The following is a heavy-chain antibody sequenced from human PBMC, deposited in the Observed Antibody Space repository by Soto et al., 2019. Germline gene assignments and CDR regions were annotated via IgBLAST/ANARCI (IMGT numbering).Heavy chain of an antibody. J-gene: IGHJ6*02. V-gene: IGHV1-8*01. D-gene: IGHD2-8*02. Sequence: QVKLVQSGAEVKKPGASVKVSCKASGYTFSSYDINWVRQATGQGLEWMGWMNPNSGNTGYAQKLQGRVTMTRNPSISTDYMELSSLRSEDPAAYYCARGRVLGFWGPGTTVTVSS. CDR2: MNPNSGNT. CDR1: GYTFSSYD. CDR3: ARGRVLGF.